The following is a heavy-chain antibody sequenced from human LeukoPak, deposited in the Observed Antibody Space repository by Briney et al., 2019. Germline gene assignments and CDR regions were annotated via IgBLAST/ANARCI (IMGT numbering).Heavy chain of an antibody. CDR1: GYTFTSYD. V-gene: IGHV1-8*01. Sequence: ASVKVSCKASGYTFTSYDINWVRQATGQGLEWMGWMNPNSGNTDYAQKFQGRVTMTRNTSISTAYMELSSLRSEDTAVYYCARGSCSSTSCYIGAGYYYYYYMDVWGKGTTVTVSS. D-gene: IGHD2-2*02. J-gene: IGHJ6*03. CDR2: MNPNSGNT. CDR3: ARGSCSSTSCYIGAGYYYYYYMDV.